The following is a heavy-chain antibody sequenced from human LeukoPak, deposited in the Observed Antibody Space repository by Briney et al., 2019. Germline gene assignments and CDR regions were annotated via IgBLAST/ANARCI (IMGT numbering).Heavy chain of an antibody. D-gene: IGHD2-21*01. CDR1: TYTFTNYD. CDR2: MNPYNGNT. J-gene: IGHJ4*02. Sequence: EASVKVFCKASTYTFTNYDINWLRQARGQRLEWMGWMNPYNGNTGYAQKFQGRVTTTRNTSINTAYMELSSVRCEDTAVYFCASGGPKCGGDCFDYWGQGTLVTVSS. CDR3: ASGGPKCGGDCFDY. V-gene: IGHV1-8*01.